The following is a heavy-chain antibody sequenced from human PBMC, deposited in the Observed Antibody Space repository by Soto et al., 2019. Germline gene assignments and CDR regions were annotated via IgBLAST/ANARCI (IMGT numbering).Heavy chain of an antibody. CDR2: ISGYNGNA. CDR3: AREGWLGDVWY. D-gene: IGHD3-16*01. V-gene: IGHV1-18*01. CDR1: GYTFSSYG. J-gene: IGHJ4*02. Sequence: VQLVQSGNEVQRPGASVKVSCKTSGYTFSSYGIIWVRQAPGQGLEWMGWISGYNGNADYAQKFQGRVHMTTDTSTSTVFMEVRNLRSDDTALYDCAREGWLGDVWYWGQGGLVTVS.